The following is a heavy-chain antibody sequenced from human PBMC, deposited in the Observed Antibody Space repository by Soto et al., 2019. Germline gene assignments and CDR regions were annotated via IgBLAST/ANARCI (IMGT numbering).Heavy chain of an antibody. CDR1: GFTFSRHW. CDR3: ASALVVSLGCFDI. V-gene: IGHV3-74*01. D-gene: IGHD3-22*01. J-gene: IGHJ3*02. CDR2: INIDGSTT. Sequence: VGSLRLSCAASGFTFSRHWMHWVRQVPGKGLMWVSRINIDGSTTNYVDFVKGRFTISRDNAKNTLYLQMNSLTAEDTAIYYCASALVVSLGCFDIWGQGTMVTVSS.